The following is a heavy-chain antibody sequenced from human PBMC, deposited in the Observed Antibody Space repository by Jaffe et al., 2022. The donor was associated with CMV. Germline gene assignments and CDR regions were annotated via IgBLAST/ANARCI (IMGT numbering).Heavy chain of an antibody. J-gene: IGHJ5*02. Sequence: QVQLVQSGAEVKKPGASVKVSCKASGYTFTSYAMHWVRQAPGQRLEWMGWINAGNGNTKYSQKFQGRVTITRDTSASTAYMELSSLRSEDTAVYYCARDFSPVGGYSYVGWFDPWGQGTLVTVSS. CDR3: ARDFSPVGGYSYVGWFDP. D-gene: IGHD5-18*01. CDR1: GYTFTSYA. V-gene: IGHV1-3*01. CDR2: INAGNGNT.